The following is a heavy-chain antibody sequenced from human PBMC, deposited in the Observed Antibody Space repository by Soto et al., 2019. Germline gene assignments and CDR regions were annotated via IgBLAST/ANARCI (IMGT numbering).Heavy chain of an antibody. CDR3: ARLYSSGWYLGVSGSMDV. D-gene: IGHD6-19*01. V-gene: IGHV4-59*01. CDR2: IYCSGST. CDR1: GGSISSYY. J-gene: IGHJ6*02. Sequence: QVQLQESGPGLVKPSETLSLTCTVSGGSISSYYWSWIRQPPGKGLEWIGYIYCSGSTNYNPSLKSRVTISVDTSKIQFSLKLSSVTAADTAVYYCARLYSSGWYLGVSGSMDVWGQGTTVTVSS.